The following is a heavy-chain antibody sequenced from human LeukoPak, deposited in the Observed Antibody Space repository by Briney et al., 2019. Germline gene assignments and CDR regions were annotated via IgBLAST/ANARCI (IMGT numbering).Heavy chain of an antibody. CDR3: AAPSGYYDFWSGYYYFDY. CDR2: IIPIFGTA. J-gene: IGHJ4*02. D-gene: IGHD3-3*01. V-gene: IGHV1-69*13. CDR1: GGTFSSYA. Sequence: GASVKVSCKASGGTFSSYAISWVRQAPGQGLEWMGGIIPIFGTANYAQKFQGRVTITADESTSTAYMELSSLRSEDTAVYYCAAPSGYYDFWSGYYYFDYWGQGTLVTVSS.